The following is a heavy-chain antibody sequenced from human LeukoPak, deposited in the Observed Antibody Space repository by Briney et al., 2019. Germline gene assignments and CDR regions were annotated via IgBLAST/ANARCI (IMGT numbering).Heavy chain of an antibody. CDR3: ARPNWAHYGSGSYLL. CDR1: GGSFGGYY. V-gene: IGHV4-34*01. J-gene: IGHJ4*02. CDR2: INHSGST. Sequence: SETLSLTCAVYGGSFGGYYWSWIRQPPGKGLEWIGEINHSGSTNYNPSLKSRVTISVDTSKNRFSLKLSSVTAADTAVYYCARPNWAHYGSGSYLLWGQGTLVTVSS. D-gene: IGHD3-10*01.